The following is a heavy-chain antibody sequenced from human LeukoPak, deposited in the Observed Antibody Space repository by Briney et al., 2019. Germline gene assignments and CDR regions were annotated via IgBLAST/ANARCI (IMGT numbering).Heavy chain of an antibody. V-gene: IGHV3-74*01. CDR1: GFTFSRYW. D-gene: IGHD3-10*01. CDR3: ARGGVGTFDI. J-gene: IGHJ3*02. Sequence: GGSLRLSCAASGFTFSRYWIHWVRQAPGKGLVWVSHVHSDGRSTSYADSVKGRFTISRDNAKNTVYLQMNSLRAEDTAVYYCARGGVGTFDIWGQGTMVTVS. CDR2: VHSDGRST.